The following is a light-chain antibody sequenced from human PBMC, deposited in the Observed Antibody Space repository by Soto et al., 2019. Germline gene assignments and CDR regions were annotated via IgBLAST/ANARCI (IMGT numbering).Light chain of an antibody. J-gene: IGKJ1*01. CDR2: EVS. CDR3: MQGTHWPWT. Sequence: DVVMTQSPLSLPVTLGQPASISCRSSQSLIHSDGNTYLNWFQQRPGQSPRRLIYEVSDRDSGVPERFSGSGSGSDFQLKISRVEAEYVGVYYCMQGTHWPWTFGQGAEVEIK. V-gene: IGKV2-30*02. CDR1: QSLIHSDGNTY.